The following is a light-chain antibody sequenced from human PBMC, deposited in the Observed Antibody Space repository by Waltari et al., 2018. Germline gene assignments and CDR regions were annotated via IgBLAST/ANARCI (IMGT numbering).Light chain of an antibody. J-gene: IGLJ2*01. Sequence: QSALTQPASVSGSPGQSITISCTGTSSDIGGYNYVSWYQQVPGKAPRLIIYDVSYLPSGVSSRFSGSKSGNTASLTISGLQAGDEADYFCSSYIDSTTLELFGGGTSLTVL. CDR3: SSYIDSTTLEL. V-gene: IGLV2-14*03. CDR1: SSDIGGYNY. CDR2: DVS.